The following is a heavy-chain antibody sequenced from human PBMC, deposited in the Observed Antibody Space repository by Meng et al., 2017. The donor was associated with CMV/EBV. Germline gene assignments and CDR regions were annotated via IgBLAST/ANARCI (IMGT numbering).Heavy chain of an antibody. Sequence: GESLKISCAASGFTFSSYAMHWVRQAPGKGLEWVAVISYDGSNKYYADSVKGRFTISRDNSKNTLYLQMNSLRAEDTAVYYCARESRWLRLGGYYYGMDVWGQGTTVTVSS. CDR1: GFTFSSYA. CDR2: ISYDGSNK. V-gene: IGHV3-30*04. J-gene: IGHJ6*02. CDR3: ARESRWLRLGGYYYGMDV. D-gene: IGHD5-12*01.